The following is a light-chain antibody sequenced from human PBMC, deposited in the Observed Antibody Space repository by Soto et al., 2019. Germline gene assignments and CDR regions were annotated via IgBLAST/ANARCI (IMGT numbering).Light chain of an antibody. Sequence: QLVLTQPPSVSGAPGQRVTISCTGSSSNIGAGFDVHWYHQIAGTAPKLLIYGNSNRPSGVPDRFSGSNSGNTATLTISRVEAGDEADYYCQVWDSSSDHRVFGGGTKLTVL. V-gene: IGLV1-40*01. CDR2: GNS. CDR1: SSNIGAGFD. J-gene: IGLJ3*02. CDR3: QVWDSSSDHRV.